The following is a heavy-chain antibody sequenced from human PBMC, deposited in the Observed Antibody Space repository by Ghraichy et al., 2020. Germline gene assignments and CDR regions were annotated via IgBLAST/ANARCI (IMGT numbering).Heavy chain of an antibody. D-gene: IGHD6-19*01. CDR2: ISSDSNGANT. CDR3: VRTGVAVAGVDC. Sequence: GESLNISCSASGFTFSSYDMHWVRQAPGKGLEYVSAISSDSNGANTYYADSVKGRFTISRDNSKNTLYLQMSSLRADDTAVYYCVRTGVAVAGVDCWGQGTLVTVSS. CDR1: GFTFSSYD. J-gene: IGHJ4*02. V-gene: IGHV3-64D*09.